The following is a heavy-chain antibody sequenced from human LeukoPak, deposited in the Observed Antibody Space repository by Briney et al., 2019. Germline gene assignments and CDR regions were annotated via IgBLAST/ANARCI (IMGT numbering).Heavy chain of an antibody. Sequence: GIHWVRQAPGKGLQWVAVISYDENKKHYADSVKGRLTISRDNSTRTLYLQMSSLRIEDTAVYYCARESDAFDLWGQGTMVTVSS. J-gene: IGHJ3*01. CDR3: ARESDAFDL. CDR2: ISYDENKK. V-gene: IGHV3-30*19.